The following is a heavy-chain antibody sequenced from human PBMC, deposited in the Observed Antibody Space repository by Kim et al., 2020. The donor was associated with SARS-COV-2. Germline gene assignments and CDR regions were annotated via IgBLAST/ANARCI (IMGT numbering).Heavy chain of an antibody. CDR2: ISGSGVST. J-gene: IGHJ4*02. V-gene: IGHV3-23*01. D-gene: IGHD4-4*01. CDR3: AKATVTTWRAFDS. Sequence: GGSLRLSCAASGFTFSSYARSWVRQAPGKGLEWVSIISGSGVSTYYADSVKGRFTLSRDNSKNTLYLQMNTLSAEDTAVYYCAKATVTTWRAFDSWGQGTLVTVSS. CDR1: GFTFSSYA.